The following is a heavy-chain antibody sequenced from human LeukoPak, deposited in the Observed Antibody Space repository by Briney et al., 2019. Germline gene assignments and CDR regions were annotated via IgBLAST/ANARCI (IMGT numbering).Heavy chain of an antibody. CDR2: ISSRSSYI. V-gene: IGHV3-21*01. J-gene: IGHJ4*02. CDR3: ARPRERMAYDH. Sequence: GGSPRLSCAASGFTFTNCSINWVRQAPGKGLEWVSSISSRSSYIYYADSVKGRFIISRDNAKKSVYLQMNSLRAEDTAVYYCARPRERMAYDHWGQGTLVTVSS. D-gene: IGHD5-24*01. CDR1: GFTFTNCS.